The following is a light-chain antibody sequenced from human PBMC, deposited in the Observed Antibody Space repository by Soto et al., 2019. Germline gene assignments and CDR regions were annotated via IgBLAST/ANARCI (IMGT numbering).Light chain of an antibody. Sequence: IQLTQSPSSLSASIGDRVTITCRASQDISSYLAWYRQKAGKAPELLIEAASTLQSGVPSRFSGSDSGTDFALTISSLQPEDFATYYCQQLKKYPLSFGGGTKVEIK. V-gene: IGKV1-9*01. CDR1: QDISSY. J-gene: IGKJ4*01. CDR3: QQLKKYPLS. CDR2: AAS.